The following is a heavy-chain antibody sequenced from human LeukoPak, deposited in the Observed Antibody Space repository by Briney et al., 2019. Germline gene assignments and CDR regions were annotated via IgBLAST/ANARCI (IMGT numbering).Heavy chain of an antibody. J-gene: IGHJ4*02. Sequence: SETLSLTCTVSGGSISSSSYYWGWIRQPPGRGLEWIGSIYHSGSTNYNPSLKSRVTISVDTSKNHFSLKLRSVTAADTAVYYCARVTGYMIEDYFDYWGQGTLLTVSS. CDR2: IYHSGST. V-gene: IGHV4-39*07. CDR3: ARVTGYMIEDYFDY. CDR1: GGSISSSSYY. D-gene: IGHD3-9*01.